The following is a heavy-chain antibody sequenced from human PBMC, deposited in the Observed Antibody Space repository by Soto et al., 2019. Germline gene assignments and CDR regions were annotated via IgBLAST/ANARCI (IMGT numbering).Heavy chain of an antibody. Sequence: SETPSLTCTVSGGSISSGGYYWIWMRQHRGKGLEWIEYVYYSGSTYYNPSLKSRVTISVDTSKNQFSLKLSSVTAADTAVYYCARDSPGTEGYCSGGSCFSHAFDIWGQGTMVTVSS. CDR1: GGSISSGGYY. D-gene: IGHD2-15*01. V-gene: IGHV4-31*03. CDR2: VYYSGST. J-gene: IGHJ3*02. CDR3: ARDSPGTEGYCSGGSCFSHAFDI.